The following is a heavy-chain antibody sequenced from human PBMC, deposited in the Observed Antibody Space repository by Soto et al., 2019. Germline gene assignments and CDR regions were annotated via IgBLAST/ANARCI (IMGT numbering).Heavy chain of an antibody. D-gene: IGHD1-26*01. CDR1: GGSFSGYY. V-gene: IGHV4-34*01. J-gene: IGHJ5*02. Sequence: PSETLSLTCAVYGGSFSGYYWSWIRQPPGKGLEWIGEINHSGSTNYNPSLKSRVTISVDTSKNQFSLKLSSVTAADTAVYYCARRYRNNLFDPWGQGTLVTVSS. CDR2: INHSGST. CDR3: ARRYRNNLFDP.